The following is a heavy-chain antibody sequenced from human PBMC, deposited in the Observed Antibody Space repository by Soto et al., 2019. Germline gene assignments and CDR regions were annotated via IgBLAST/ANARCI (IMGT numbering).Heavy chain of an antibody. CDR3: ARRSRDCFSTSCPTYFCDY. Sequence: GESLKISCKGSGYDFISYWIGWVRQTPGEGLEWMGIIYPGDSDTRYSPSFQGQVTISVDKSISTAYLRWSSLKASDTAMYYCARRSRDCFSTSCPTYFCDYWGQGTPVTVSS. J-gene: IGHJ4*02. D-gene: IGHD2-2*01. CDR1: GYDFISYW. V-gene: IGHV5-51*01. CDR2: IYPGDSDT.